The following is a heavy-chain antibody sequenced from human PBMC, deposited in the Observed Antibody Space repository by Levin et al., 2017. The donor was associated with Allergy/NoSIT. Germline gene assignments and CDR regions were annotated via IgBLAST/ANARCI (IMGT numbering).Heavy chain of an antibody. J-gene: IGHJ4*02. CDR3: AKEGEAYSSSFLDY. V-gene: IGHV3-30*18. CDR1: GFTFSNFV. CDR2: ISYEGKTK. D-gene: IGHD6-6*01. Sequence: GGSLRLSCEASGFTFSNFVMKWVRQAPGQGLEWVAVISYEGKTKYYSDSVQGRFTISRDDSRSTLYLQMDSLRTDDTGLYYCAKEGEAYSSSFLDYWGQGTLVTVSS.